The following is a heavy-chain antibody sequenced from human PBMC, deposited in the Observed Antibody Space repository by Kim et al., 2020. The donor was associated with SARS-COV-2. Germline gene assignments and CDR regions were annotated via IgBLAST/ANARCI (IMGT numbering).Heavy chain of an antibody. J-gene: IGHJ5*02. Sequence: SETLSLTCTVSGGSISSGGYYWNWIRQHPGKGLEWIGYISYSGSTYYNPSLKSRVTISVDTSKNQFSLKLSSVTAADTAVYYCARFCESGSYYLRWWFDPWGQGTQVTVSS. V-gene: IGHV4-31*03. CDR3: ARFCESGSYYLRWWFDP. CDR1: GGSISSGGYY. D-gene: IGHD1-26*01. CDR2: ISYSGST.